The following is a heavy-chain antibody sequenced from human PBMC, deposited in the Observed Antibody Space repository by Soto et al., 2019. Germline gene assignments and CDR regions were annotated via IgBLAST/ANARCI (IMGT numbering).Heavy chain of an antibody. CDR1: GFTFSSYW. Sequence: GGSLRLSCAASGFTFSSYWMSWVRQAPGKGLEWVANIKQDGSEKYYVDSVKGRFTISRDNAKNSLYLQMNSLRAEDTAVYYCARDSDYDGAPFDYWGQGTLVTVSS. CDR3: ARDSDYDGAPFDY. V-gene: IGHV3-7*01. J-gene: IGHJ4*02. D-gene: IGHD4-17*01. CDR2: IKQDGSEK.